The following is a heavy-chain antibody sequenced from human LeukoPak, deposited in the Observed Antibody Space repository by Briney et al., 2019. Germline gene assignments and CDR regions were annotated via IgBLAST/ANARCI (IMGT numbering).Heavy chain of an antibody. CDR1: GGTFSSYA. J-gene: IGHJ4*02. Sequence: SVKVSCKASGGTFSSYAISWVRQAPGQGLEWMGGIIPIFGTANYAQKFQGRVTIATDESTSTAYMELSSLRSEDTAVYYCARDQYYYDSSGFLDYWGQGTLVTVSS. CDR2: IIPIFGTA. D-gene: IGHD3-22*01. CDR3: ARDQYYYDSSGFLDY. V-gene: IGHV1-69*05.